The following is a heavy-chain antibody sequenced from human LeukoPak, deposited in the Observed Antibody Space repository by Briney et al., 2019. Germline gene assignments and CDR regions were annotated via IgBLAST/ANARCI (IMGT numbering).Heavy chain of an antibody. CDR1: AFSLNAYN. Sequence: SGGSLRLSCAASAFSLNAYNMNWVRQAPGKGLEWVSSISYTGTYVYYADSVKGRFTISRDNAQNSLYLQMNSLRAEDTAIYYCVRDRGAYRPIDYWGQGTLVTVSS. J-gene: IGHJ4*02. CDR3: VRDRGAYRPIDY. D-gene: IGHD1-26*01. CDR2: ISYTGTYV. V-gene: IGHV3-21*04.